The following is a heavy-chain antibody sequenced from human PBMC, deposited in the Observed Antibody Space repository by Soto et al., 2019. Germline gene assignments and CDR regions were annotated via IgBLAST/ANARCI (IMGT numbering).Heavy chain of an antibody. CDR3: ARDRDSGYDYADNWFDP. V-gene: IGHV1-69*13. Sequence: ASVKVSCKASGGTFSSYAISWVRQAPGQGLEWMGGIIPIFGTANYAQKFQGRVTITADESTSTAYMELSSLRSEDTAVYYCARDRDSGYDYADNWFDPWGQGTLVTVSS. CDR1: GGTFSSYA. D-gene: IGHD5-12*01. J-gene: IGHJ5*02. CDR2: IIPIFGTA.